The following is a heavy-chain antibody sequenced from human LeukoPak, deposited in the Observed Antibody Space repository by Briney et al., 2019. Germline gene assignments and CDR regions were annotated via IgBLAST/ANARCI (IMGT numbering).Heavy chain of an antibody. CDR1: GGSISSYY. Sequence: PSETLSLTCTVSGGSISSYYWSWIRQPPGKGLEWIGYIYYSGSTNYNPSLKSRVTISVDTSKNQFSLKLSSVTAADTALYYCARGSTPTPFDYWGQGTLVTVSS. V-gene: IGHV4-59*01. CDR3: ARGSTPTPFDY. D-gene: IGHD6-13*01. J-gene: IGHJ4*02. CDR2: IYYSGST.